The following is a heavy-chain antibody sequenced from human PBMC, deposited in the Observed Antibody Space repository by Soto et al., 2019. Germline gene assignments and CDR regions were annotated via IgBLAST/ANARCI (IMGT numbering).Heavy chain of an antibody. V-gene: IGHV1-18*04. CDR3: XRVSSSIVVVPDYXXXV. CDR1: GYTFISHG. D-gene: IGHD2-15*01. Sequence: QVQLVQSGVEVKKPGASVKVSCKASGYTFISHGISWERQAPGQGLEWMGWISGKNGKTNYAQKLQXRVTLTTDTSXNTAYMELRSLRSDDTAVXXXXRVSSSIVVVPDYXXXVWGQGTTVXVS. J-gene: IGHJ6*02. CDR2: ISGKNGKT.